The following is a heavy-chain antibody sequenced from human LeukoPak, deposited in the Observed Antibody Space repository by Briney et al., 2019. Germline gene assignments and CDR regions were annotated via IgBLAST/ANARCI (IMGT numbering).Heavy chain of an antibody. CDR1: GFTFSSYA. CDR3: AKESGSGSYYTYYYYYGMDV. Sequence: PGGSLRLPCAASGFTFSSYAMSWVRQAPGKGLEWVSAISGSGGSTYYADSVKGRFTISRDNSKNTLYLQMNSLRAEDTAVYYCAKESGSGSYYTYYYYYGMDVWGKGTTVTVSS. D-gene: IGHD3-10*01. V-gene: IGHV3-23*01. CDR2: ISGSGGST. J-gene: IGHJ6*04.